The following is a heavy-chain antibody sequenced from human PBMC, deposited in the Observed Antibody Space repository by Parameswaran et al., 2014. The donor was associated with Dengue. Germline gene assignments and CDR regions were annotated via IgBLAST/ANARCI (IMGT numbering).Heavy chain of an antibody. CDR3: ARAGDSSGYREIDY. Sequence: WVRQAPGQGLEWMGIINPSGGSTSYAQKFQGRVTMTRDTSTSTVYMELGSLRSEDTAVYYCARAGDSSGYREIDYWGQGTLVTVSS. J-gene: IGHJ4*02. CDR2: INPSGGST. V-gene: IGHV1-46*01. D-gene: IGHD3-22*01.